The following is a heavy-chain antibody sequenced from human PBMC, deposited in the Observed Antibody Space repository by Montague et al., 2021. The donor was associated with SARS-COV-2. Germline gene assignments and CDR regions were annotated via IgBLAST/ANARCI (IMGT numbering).Heavy chain of an antibody. CDR1: GSSISSSSYY. J-gene: IGHJ3*02. Sequence: SDTQSLTCTVSGSSISSSSYYWGWIRQPPGKGLEWIGSIYYSGSTYYNPSLKSRVTISVDTSKNQFSLKLSSVTAADTAVYYCARHSGRDTIFGVVIIPDAFDIWGQGTMVTVSS. V-gene: IGHV4-39*01. CDR2: IYYSGST. D-gene: IGHD3-3*01. CDR3: ARHSGRDTIFGVVIIPDAFDI.